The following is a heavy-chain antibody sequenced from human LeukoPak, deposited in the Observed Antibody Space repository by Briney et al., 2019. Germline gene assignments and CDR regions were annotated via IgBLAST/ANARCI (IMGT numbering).Heavy chain of an antibody. CDR1: GGSISSGDYY. V-gene: IGHV4-30-4*01. CDR2: IYYSGST. CDR3: AREGLVATMFDY. J-gene: IGHJ4*02. Sequence: SQTLSLTCTVSGGSISSGDYYWSWIRQPPGKGLEWIGYIYYSGSTYYNPSLKSRVTISVDTSKNQFSLKLSSVTAADTAVYYCAREGLVATMFDYWGQGTLVTVSS. D-gene: IGHD5-12*01.